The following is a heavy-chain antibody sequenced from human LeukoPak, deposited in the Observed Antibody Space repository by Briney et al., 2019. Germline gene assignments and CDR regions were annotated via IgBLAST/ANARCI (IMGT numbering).Heavy chain of an antibody. D-gene: IGHD3-3*01. CDR2: ISAYNGNT. J-gene: IGHJ3*02. CDR3: ARANYDFWSGYFVGSPHAFDI. V-gene: IGHV1-18*01. Sequence: ASVKVSCKASGYTFTSYGISWVRQAPGQGLEWMGWISAYNGNTNYAQKLQGRVTMTTDTSTSTAYMELRSLRSDDTAVYYCARANYDFWSGYFVGSPHAFDIWGQGTMVTVSS. CDR1: GYTFTSYG.